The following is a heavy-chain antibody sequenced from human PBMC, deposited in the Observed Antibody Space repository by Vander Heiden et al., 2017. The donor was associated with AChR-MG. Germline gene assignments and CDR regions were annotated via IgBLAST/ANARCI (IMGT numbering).Heavy chain of an antibody. J-gene: IGHJ4*02. V-gene: IGHV3-30*18. CDR3: AKETTRGYSFGGGLDY. CDR2: ISYDGTNI. D-gene: IGHD5-18*01. Sequence: QVPPVASVGGAVQPGTPLRRSCAASGSRLHSYGLHWVRQAPGKGLEWVAVISYDGTNIFYADSVKGRFTISRDNSKNMMYLQIKSLTIEDTAVYYCAKETTRGYSFGGGLDYWGQGTLVAVSS. CDR1: GSRLHSYG.